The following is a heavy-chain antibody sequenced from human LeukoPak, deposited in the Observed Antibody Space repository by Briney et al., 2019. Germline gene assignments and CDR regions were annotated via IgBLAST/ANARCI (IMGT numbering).Heavy chain of an antibody. Sequence: PGGSLRLSCAVSGFPFTRFYMSWIRQAPGRGLEWISYIGLSGSPLDYADSVRGRFTISRDNAKNSLYLELNSLRAEDTAVYYCARKDFSSGSFSYWGRGTQVSVSS. V-gene: IGHV3-11*04. CDR2: IGLSGSPL. CDR3: ARKDFSSGSFSY. J-gene: IGHJ4*02. CDR1: GFPFTRFY. D-gene: IGHD6-25*01.